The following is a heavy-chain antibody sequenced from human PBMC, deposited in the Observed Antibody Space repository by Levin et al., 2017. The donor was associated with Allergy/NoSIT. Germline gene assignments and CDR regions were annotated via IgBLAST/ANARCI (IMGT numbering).Heavy chain of an antibody. CDR3: AREMSSRPYP. CDR2: IYYSGTT. CDR1: GASISSSSYH. V-gene: IGHV4-39*01. Sequence: PSETLSLTCTVSGASISSSSYHWGWIRQPPGKGLEWIGSIYYSGTTYYNPSLRSRVTISVDTSKNQFSLSLSSVTAADTAVYYCAREMSSRPYPWGQGTLVTVSS. J-gene: IGHJ5*02. D-gene: IGHD6-13*01.